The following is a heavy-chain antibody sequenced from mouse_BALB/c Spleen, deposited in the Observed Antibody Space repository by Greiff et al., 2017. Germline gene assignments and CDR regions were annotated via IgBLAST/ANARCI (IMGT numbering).Heavy chain of an antibody. V-gene: IGHV2-5-1*01. CDR1: GFSLTSYG. CDR2: IWSGGST. CDR3: AIDGYYA. Sequence: QVQLQQSGPSLVQPSQSLSITCTVSGFSLTSYGVHWVRQSPGTGLEWLGLIWSGGSTDYNAAFMSRLSITKDNSKSHVFFKMNSLQADDTAKYCLAIDGYYAWGQGTLVTVSA. J-gene: IGHJ3*01. D-gene: IGHD2-3*01.